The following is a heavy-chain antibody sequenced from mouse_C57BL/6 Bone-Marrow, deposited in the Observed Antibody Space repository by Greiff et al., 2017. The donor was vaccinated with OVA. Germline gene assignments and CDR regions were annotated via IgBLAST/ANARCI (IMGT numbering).Heavy chain of an antibody. V-gene: IGHV14-4*01. Sequence: EVQLQQSGAELVRPGASVKLSCTASGFNIKDDYMHWVKQRPVQGLEWIGWIDPENGDTDYASKFQGKATITADTSSHTAYLQLSSLTSEDTAVYYCTSYGNFDYGGQGTTLTVSS. D-gene: IGHD2-1*01. CDR1: GFNIKDDY. J-gene: IGHJ2*01. CDR2: IDPENGDT. CDR3: TSYGNFDY.